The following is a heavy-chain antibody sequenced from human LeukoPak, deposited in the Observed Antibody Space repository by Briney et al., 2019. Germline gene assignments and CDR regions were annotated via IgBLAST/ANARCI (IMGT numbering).Heavy chain of an antibody. Sequence: GGSLRLSCAASGFTFSNHWMIWVRQAPGKELEWVGNIKQDGSEKRYADSVRGRFSISRDNAQNSLYLQMNSLRAEDTAVYYCARASDPWLQLTCGQRTVVTVSS. D-gene: IGHD5-24*01. V-gene: IGHV3-7*05. CDR3: ARASDPWLQLT. CDR1: GFTFSNHW. CDR2: IKQDGSEK. J-gene: IGHJ5*02.